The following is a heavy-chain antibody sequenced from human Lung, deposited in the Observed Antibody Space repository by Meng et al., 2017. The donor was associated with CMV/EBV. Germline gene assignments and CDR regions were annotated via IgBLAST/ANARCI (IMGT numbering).Heavy chain of an antibody. CDR3: VQTFGENLDYFDY. Sequence: GESLKISCAVSGVTFSRYGMHWVRQAPGKGLEWVAFIRNDATNKFYADSVKGRFSISRDNSKNTLFLQMSPLRVEDTAVYYCVQTFGENLDYFDYWGQGTLVTGSS. D-gene: IGHD3-10*01. V-gene: IGHV3-30*02. J-gene: IGHJ4*02. CDR1: GVTFSRYG. CDR2: IRNDATNK.